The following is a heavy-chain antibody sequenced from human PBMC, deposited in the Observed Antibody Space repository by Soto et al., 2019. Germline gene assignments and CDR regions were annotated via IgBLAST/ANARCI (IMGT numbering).Heavy chain of an antibody. CDR1: GFTFSSYS. D-gene: IGHD2-2*01. Sequence: LRLSFAASGFTFSSYSMNWVRQAPGKGLEWVSSISSSSSYIYYADSVKGRFTISRDNAKNSLYLQMNSLRAEDTAVYYCARGLGYCSSTSCPNWFDPWGQGTPVTVPS. CDR3: ARGLGYCSSTSCPNWFDP. J-gene: IGHJ5*02. CDR2: ISSSSSYI. V-gene: IGHV3-21*01.